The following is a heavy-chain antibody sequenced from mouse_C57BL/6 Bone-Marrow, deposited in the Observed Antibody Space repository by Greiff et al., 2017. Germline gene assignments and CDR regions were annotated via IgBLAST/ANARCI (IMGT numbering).Heavy chain of an antibody. D-gene: IGHD2-5*01. V-gene: IGHV1-80*01. CDR1: GYAFSSYW. J-gene: IGHJ2*01. CDR3: ARTIYYSNYDY. CDR2: IYPGDGDT. Sequence: QVQLQQSGAELVKPGASVKISCKASGYAFSSYWMNWVKQRPGKGLEWIGQIYPGDGDTNYNGKFKGKATLTADKSSSTAYMQLSSLTSEDSAVYFCARTIYYSNYDYWGQGTTLTVSS.